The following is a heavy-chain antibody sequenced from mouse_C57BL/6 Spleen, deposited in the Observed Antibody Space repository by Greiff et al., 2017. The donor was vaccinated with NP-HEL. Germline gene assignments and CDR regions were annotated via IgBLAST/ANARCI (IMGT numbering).Heavy chain of an antibody. Sequence: EVQLVESGGDLVKPGGSLKLSCAASGFTFSSYGMSWVRQTPDKRLEWVATISSGGSYTYYPDSVKGRFTISRDNAKNTLYLQMSSLKSEDTAMYYCARLHGSSYDYFDYWGQGTTLTVSS. J-gene: IGHJ2*01. D-gene: IGHD1-1*01. CDR1: GFTFSSYG. V-gene: IGHV5-6*01. CDR2: ISSGGSYT. CDR3: ARLHGSSYDYFDY.